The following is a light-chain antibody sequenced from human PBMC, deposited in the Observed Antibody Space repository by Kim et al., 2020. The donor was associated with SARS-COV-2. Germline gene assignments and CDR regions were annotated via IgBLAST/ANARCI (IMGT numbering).Light chain of an antibody. Sequence: SSELTQDPAVSVASGQTVRITCQGDSLRSYYATWYQQKPGQAPIVVIYGKNNRPSGIPDRFSGSSSGNTASLTITGTQAGDEADYYCNSRDSNANVVFGG. J-gene: IGLJ2*01. CDR1: SLRSYY. V-gene: IGLV3-19*01. CDR3: NSRDSNANVV. CDR2: GKN.